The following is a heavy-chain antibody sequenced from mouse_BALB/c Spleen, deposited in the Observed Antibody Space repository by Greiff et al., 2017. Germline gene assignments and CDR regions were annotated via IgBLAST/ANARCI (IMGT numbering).Heavy chain of an antibody. CDR2: ISYDGSN. V-gene: IGHV3-6*02. CDR1: GYSITSCYY. J-gene: IGHJ1*01. Sequence: EVQLQQSGPGLVKPSQSLSLTCSVTGYSITSCYYWNWIRQFPGNKLEWMGYISYDGSNNYNPSLKNRISITRDTSKNQFFLKLNSVTTEDTATYYCARDGTVVAWYFDVWGAGTTVTVSS. CDR3: ARDGTVVAWYFDV. D-gene: IGHD1-1*01.